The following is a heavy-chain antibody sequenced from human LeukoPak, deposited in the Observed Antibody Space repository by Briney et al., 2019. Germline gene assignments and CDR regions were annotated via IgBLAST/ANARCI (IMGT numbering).Heavy chain of an antibody. CDR3: ARLGASDY. V-gene: IGHV4-39*07. D-gene: IGHD1-26*01. J-gene: IGHJ4*02. CDR2: IYYSGST. Sequence: PSETLSLTCTVSGGSISSSSYYWGWIRQPPGKGLEWIGSIYYSGSTYYNPSLKSRVTISVDTSKNQFSLKLSSVTAADTAVYYCARLGASDYWGQGTLVTVSS. CDR1: GGSISSSSYY.